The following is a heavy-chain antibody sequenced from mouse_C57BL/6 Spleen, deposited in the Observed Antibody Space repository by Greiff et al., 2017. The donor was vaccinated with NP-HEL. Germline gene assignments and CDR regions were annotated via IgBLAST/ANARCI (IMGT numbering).Heavy chain of an antibody. V-gene: IGHV1-54*01. Sequence: VQLQQSGAELVRPGTSVKVSCKASGYAFTNYLIEWVKQRPGQGLEWIGVINPGSGGTNYNEKFKGKATLTADKSSSTAYMQLSSLTYEDSAVYFCAISFITTGVAPVGGAMDYWGQGTSVTVSS. D-gene: IGHD1-1*01. CDR2: INPGSGGT. J-gene: IGHJ4*01. CDR1: GYAFTNYL. CDR3: AISFITTGVAPVGGAMDY.